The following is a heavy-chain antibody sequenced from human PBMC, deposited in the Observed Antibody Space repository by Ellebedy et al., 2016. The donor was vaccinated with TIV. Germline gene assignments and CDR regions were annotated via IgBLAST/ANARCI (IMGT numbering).Heavy chain of an antibody. CDR2: IIPIFGTA. V-gene: IGHV1-69*13. CDR3: ARDLSGSYLPGVYYFDY. Sequence: ASVKVSCKASGGTFSSYAISWVRQAPGQGLEWMGGIIPIFGTANYAQKFQGRVTITADESTSTAYMELSSLRSEDTAVYYCARDLSGSYLPGVYYFDYWGQGTLVTVSS. CDR1: GGTFSSYA. D-gene: IGHD1-26*01. J-gene: IGHJ4*02.